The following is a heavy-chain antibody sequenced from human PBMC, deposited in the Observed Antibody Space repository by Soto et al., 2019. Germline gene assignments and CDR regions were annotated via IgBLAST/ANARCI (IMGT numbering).Heavy chain of an antibody. D-gene: IGHD2-2*01. Sequence: GGSLRLSCAASGFTFSSYGMHWVRQAPGKGLEWVAVISYDGSNKYYADSVKGRFTISRDNSKNTLYLQMNSLGAEDTAVYYCAEAGACSSTSCLDYWGQGTLVTVSS. CDR1: GFTFSSYG. CDR3: AEAGACSSTSCLDY. J-gene: IGHJ4*02. CDR2: ISYDGSNK. V-gene: IGHV3-30*18.